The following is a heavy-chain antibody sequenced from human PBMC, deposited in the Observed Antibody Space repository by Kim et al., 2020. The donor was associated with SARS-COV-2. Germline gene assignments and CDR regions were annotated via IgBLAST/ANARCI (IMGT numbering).Heavy chain of an antibody. CDR3: ARSVTHDY. Sequence: SGSTNYHPSLKSRVTIPVDTSKNQFSLKLSSVTAADTAVYYCARSVTHDYWGQGTLVTVSS. J-gene: IGHJ4*02. CDR2: SGST. V-gene: IGHV4-59*01. D-gene: IGHD4-4*01.